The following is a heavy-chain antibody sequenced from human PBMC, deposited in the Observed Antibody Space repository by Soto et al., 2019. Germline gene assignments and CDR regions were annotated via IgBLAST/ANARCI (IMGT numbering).Heavy chain of an antibody. D-gene: IGHD6-19*01. CDR3: ARGSQWLDY. CDR1: GGSVRGFY. J-gene: IGHJ4*02. Sequence: SETLSLTCAVSGGSVRGFYWSWIRLTPGKGLEWIGEINHSGTTIYNPSVKSRVTISIDTPANQFSLKLTSVTAADTAVYYCARGSQWLDYWGLGTLVT. CDR2: INHSGTT. V-gene: IGHV4-34*01.